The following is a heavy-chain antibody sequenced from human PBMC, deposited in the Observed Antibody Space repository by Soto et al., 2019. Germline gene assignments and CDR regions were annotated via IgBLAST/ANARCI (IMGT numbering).Heavy chain of an antibody. CDR2: IDWDDDK. Sequence: SGPTLVNPTQTLTLTCTFSGFSLSTSGMRASWIRQPPGKALEWLARIDWDDDKFYSTSLKTRLTISKDTSKNQVVLTMTNMDPVDTATYYCARTNYYYDSSGYYLFDYWGQGTLVTVSS. CDR3: ARTNYYYDSSGYYLFDY. V-gene: IGHV2-70*04. J-gene: IGHJ4*02. CDR1: GFSLSTSGMR. D-gene: IGHD3-22*01.